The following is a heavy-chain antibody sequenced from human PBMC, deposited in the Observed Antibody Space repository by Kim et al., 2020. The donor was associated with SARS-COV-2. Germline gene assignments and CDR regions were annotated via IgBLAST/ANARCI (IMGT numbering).Heavy chain of an antibody. D-gene: IGHD6-13*01. CDR3: ASERGLAAAASSQFDY. V-gene: IGHV1-2*06. CDR1: GYTFTGYY. CDR2: INPNSGGT. J-gene: IGHJ4*02. Sequence: ASVKVSCKASGYTFTGYYMHWVRQAPGQGLEWMGRINPNSGGTNYAQKFQGRVTMTRDTSISTAYMELSRLRSDDTAVYYCASERGLAAAASSQFDYWGQGTLVTVSS.